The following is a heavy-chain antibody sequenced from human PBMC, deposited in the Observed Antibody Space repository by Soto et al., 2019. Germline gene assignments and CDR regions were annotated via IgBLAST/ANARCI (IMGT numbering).Heavy chain of an antibody. J-gene: IGHJ3*02. V-gene: IGHV4-59*01. CDR1: VGSISSYY. Sequence: PSETLSLTCTFSVGSISSYYWSCIRHPPGKGLEWIGYIYYSGSTNYNPSLKSRVTISVDTSKNQFSLKLSSVTAADTAVYYCAREGRRDAFDIWGQGTMVIVS. D-gene: IGHD1-26*01. CDR3: AREGRRDAFDI. CDR2: IYYSGST.